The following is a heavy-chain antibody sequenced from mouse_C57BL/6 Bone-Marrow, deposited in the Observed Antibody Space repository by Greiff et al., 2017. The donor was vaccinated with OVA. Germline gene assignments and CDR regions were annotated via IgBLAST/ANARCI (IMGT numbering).Heavy chain of an antibody. CDR3: ARGLRWYFDV. CDR1: GFTFSDFY. CDR2: SRNKANDYTT. J-gene: IGHJ1*03. Sequence: EVKLMESGGGLVQSGRSLRLSCATSGFTFSDFYMEWVRQAPGKGLEWIAASRNKANDYTTEYSASVKGRFIVSRDTSQSILYLQMNALRAEDTAIYYCARGLRWYFDVWGTGTTVTVSS. D-gene: IGHD1-1*01. V-gene: IGHV7-1*01.